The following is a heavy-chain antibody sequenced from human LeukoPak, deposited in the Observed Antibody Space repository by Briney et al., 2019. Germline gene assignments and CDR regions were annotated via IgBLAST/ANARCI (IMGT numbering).Heavy chain of an antibody. CDR3: ARGRATFSAFDI. D-gene: IGHD3-16*01. CDR1: GYTFTSYA. Sequence: ASVKVSCKASGYTFTSYAMHWVRQAPGQRLEWMGWINAGNGNTKYSQKFQGRVTITRDTSASTAYMELSSLRSEDTAVYYCARGRATFSAFDIWGQGTIVTVSS. CDR2: INAGNGNT. J-gene: IGHJ3*02. V-gene: IGHV1-3*01.